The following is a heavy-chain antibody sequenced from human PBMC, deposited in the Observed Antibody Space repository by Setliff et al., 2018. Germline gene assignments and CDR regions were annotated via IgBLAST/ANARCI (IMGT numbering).Heavy chain of an antibody. CDR1: GFTFSSYW. V-gene: IGHV3-7*03. Sequence: GGSLRLSCAASGFTFSSYWMSWVRQAPGKGLEWVANIKQDGSEKYYVDSVKGRFTISRDNAKNSLYLQMNSLRAEDTAVYYCASYYDFWSGYDAFDIWGQGTMVTVSS. J-gene: IGHJ3*02. CDR2: IKQDGSEK. CDR3: ASYYDFWSGYDAFDI. D-gene: IGHD3-3*01.